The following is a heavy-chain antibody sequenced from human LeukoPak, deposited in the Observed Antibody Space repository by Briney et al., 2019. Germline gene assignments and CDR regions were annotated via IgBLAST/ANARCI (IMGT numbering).Heavy chain of an antibody. V-gene: IGHV1-69*13. CDR3: ARVRYCSSTRCYAFDP. CDR1: GGTFSSYA. D-gene: IGHD2-2*01. Sequence: SVKVSCKASGGTFSSYAISWVRQAPGQGLQWMGGIIPIFGTANYAQKFQGRVTINPDESTSTAYMELSSLRSEDTAVYYCARVRYCSSTRCYAFDPWGQGTLVTVSS. J-gene: IGHJ5*02. CDR2: IIPIFGTA.